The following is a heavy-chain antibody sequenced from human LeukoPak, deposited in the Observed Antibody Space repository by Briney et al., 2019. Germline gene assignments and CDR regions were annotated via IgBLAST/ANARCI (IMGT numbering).Heavy chain of an antibody. CDR2: IYYSGNA. CDR1: GGSIRSGGYY. J-gene: IGHJ4*02. V-gene: IGHV4-31*03. Sequence: SETLPLACTVSGGSIRSGGYYWSWIRQHPGKGLEWIGYIYYSGNAYYNPSLKSRVTISVDTSKNQFSLKLSSVTAADTAVYYCARAGYDSSGYSTYYFDYWGQGTLVTVSS. CDR3: ARAGYDSSGYSTYYFDY. D-gene: IGHD3-22*01.